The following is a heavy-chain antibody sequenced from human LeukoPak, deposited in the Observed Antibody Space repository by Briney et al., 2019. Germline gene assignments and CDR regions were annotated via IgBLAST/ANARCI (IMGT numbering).Heavy chain of an antibody. CDR3: AKDLLLWLGGPHRPFDY. Sequence: SETLSLTCTVSGGSISSSSYYWGWIRQPPGKGLEWIGSIYYSGSTYYNPSLKSRVTILIDTSKNQFSLKLSSVTAADTAVYYCAKDLLLWLGGPHRPFDYWGQGTLVTVSS. D-gene: IGHD3-10*01. J-gene: IGHJ4*02. CDR2: IYYSGST. CDR1: GGSISSSSYY. V-gene: IGHV4-39*07.